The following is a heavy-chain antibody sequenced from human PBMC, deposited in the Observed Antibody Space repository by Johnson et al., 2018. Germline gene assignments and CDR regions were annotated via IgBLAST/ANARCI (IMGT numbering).Heavy chain of an antibody. CDR2: IYPGDSDT. CDR1: GYSFTSYW. D-gene: IGHD6-13*01. J-gene: IGHJ6*02. CDR3: AGLVSSSWDLYYYYGMDV. Sequence: VQLVQSGAEVKKPGESLKISCKGSGYSFTSYWIGWVRQMPGKGLEWMGIIYPGDSDTRYSPSFQGQVTISADKSISTAYLQWSSLKASDTAMYYCAGLVSSSWDLYYYYGMDVWGQGTTVTVSS. V-gene: IGHV5-51*01.